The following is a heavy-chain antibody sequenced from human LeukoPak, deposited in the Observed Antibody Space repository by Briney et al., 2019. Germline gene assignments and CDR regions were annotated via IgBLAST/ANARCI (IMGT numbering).Heavy chain of an antibody. D-gene: IGHD2-2*01. CDR2: IRSKIHDGTT. V-gene: IGHV3-49*04. CDR1: GFAFGDCN. J-gene: IGHJ4*02. CDR3: SRGQKSPYAPAFDY. Sequence: GGSLRLSCTTSGFAFGDCNMNWVRQAPGKGPEWVGYIRSKIHDGTTGYAASVEGRFTISRDDSKSIVYLRMTSLKTHDTAVYYCSRGQKSPYAPAFDYWGQGTLITVSS.